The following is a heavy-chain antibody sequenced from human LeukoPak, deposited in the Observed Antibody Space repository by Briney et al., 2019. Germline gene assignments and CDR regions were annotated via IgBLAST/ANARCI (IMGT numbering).Heavy chain of an antibody. V-gene: IGHV3-48*03. CDR3: AKFLFSGGVWFDP. CDR1: GFTFSSYE. D-gene: IGHD2-15*01. Sequence: GGSLRLSCAASGFTFSSYEMNWVRQAPGKGLEWVSYISSSGSTIYYADSVKGRFTISRDNSKNTLYLQMNSLRAEDTAVYYCAKFLFSGGVWFDPWGQGTLVTVSS. CDR2: ISSSGSTI. J-gene: IGHJ5*02.